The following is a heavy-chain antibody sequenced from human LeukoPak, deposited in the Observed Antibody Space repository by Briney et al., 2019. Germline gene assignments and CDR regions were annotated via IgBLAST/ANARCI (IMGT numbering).Heavy chain of an antibody. Sequence: GESLRISCQGSGYSFTSYWISWVRQMPGKGLEWMGRIDPSDSYTNYSPSFQGHVTISADKSISTAYLQWSSLKASDTAMYYCGRRGGSGLWFGELSTPLGGMVVWGKGTTVTVSS. CDR3: GRRGGSGLWFGELSTPLGGMVV. CDR2: IDPSDSYT. D-gene: IGHD3-10*01. J-gene: IGHJ6*04. CDR1: GYSFTSYW. V-gene: IGHV5-10-1*01.